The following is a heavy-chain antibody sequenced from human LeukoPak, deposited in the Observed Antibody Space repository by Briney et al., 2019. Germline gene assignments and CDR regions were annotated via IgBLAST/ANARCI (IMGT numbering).Heavy chain of an antibody. D-gene: IGHD2-2*01. Sequence: GESLKIYCKGSGYSFTSHWIGWVRQMPGKGLEWMGIIYPGDSDTRYSPSFQGQVTISADKSISTAYLQWSSLKASDTAMYYCARQGGYCSSTSCYALLYFDYWGQGTLVTVSS. CDR2: IYPGDSDT. J-gene: IGHJ4*02. CDR3: ARQGGYCSSTSCYALLYFDY. V-gene: IGHV5-51*01. CDR1: GYSFTSHW.